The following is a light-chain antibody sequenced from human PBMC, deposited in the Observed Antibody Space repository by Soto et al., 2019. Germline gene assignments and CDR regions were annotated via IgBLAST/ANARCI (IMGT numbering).Light chain of an antibody. J-gene: IGKJ4*01. CDR1: QSVSSTY. V-gene: IGKV3-20*01. CDR3: QQYDRSSGLT. Sequence: EIVLTQSPGTLSLSPGERATLSCRASQSVSSTYLSWYQQKLGQAPRLLIYGASSRATGVPDRFSGSGSGTDFTLTISRLEPEDFAVYYCQQYDRSSGLTFGGGTKVESK. CDR2: GAS.